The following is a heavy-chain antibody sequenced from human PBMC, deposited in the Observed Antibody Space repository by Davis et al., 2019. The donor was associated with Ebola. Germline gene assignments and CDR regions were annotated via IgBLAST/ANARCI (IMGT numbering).Heavy chain of an antibody. J-gene: IGHJ4*02. CDR3: ARQRSRSYSLDY. D-gene: IGHD1-26*01. V-gene: IGHV3-23*01. CDR1: GFSFSTFD. Sequence: PGGSLRLSCAASGFSFSTFDMSWVRQVPGKGMEWVSAILGSDGRTFYAESVKGRFAISRDNSKNTLYLQMNSVRAEDTAVYYCARQRSRSYSLDYWGQGTLVTVSS. CDR2: ILGSDGRT.